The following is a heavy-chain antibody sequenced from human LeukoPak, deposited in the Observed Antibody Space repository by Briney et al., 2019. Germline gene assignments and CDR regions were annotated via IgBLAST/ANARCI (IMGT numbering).Heavy chain of an antibody. J-gene: IGHJ4*02. Sequence: GGSLRLSCAASGFTFTNYGMHWVRQAPGKGLEWVAVMWYDGSNQYYADSVKGRFTISRDSSKNTLFLQMNSLRAEDTAVYYCAKGRGVMVYAPDYWGQGTLVTVSS. CDR3: AKGRGVMVYAPDY. CDR2: MWYDGSNQ. CDR1: GFTFTNYG. V-gene: IGHV3-33*06. D-gene: IGHD2-8*01.